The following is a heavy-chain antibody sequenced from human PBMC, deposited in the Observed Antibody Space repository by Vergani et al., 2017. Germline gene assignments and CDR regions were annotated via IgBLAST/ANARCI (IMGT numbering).Heavy chain of an antibody. V-gene: IGHV3-11*04. Sequence: QVQLVESGGGLVKPGGSLRLSCAASGFTFSDYYMSWIRQAPGKGLEWVSYISSSGSTIYYADSVKGRFTISRDNAKNSLYLQMNSLRAEDTAVYYCATTEMATIPRYYYGMDVWGQGTTVTVSS. D-gene: IGHD5-24*01. J-gene: IGHJ6*02. CDR1: GFTFSDYY. CDR3: ATTEMATIPRYYYGMDV. CDR2: ISSSGSTI.